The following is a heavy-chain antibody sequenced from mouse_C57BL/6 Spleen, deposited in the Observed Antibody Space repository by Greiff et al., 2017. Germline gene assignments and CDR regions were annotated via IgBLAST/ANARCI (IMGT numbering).Heavy chain of an antibody. Sequence: EVKLVESGPGLVNPSQSLSLTCSVTGYSITSGYSWNWIRQFPGNKLEWMGYISYDGSNNYNPSLQNRISITRDTSKNQFFLKVNSVTTEDTATDYCASYYGGYDYFDDWGQGTTLPASS. CDR2: ISYDGSN. CDR1: GYSITSGYS. V-gene: IGHV3-6*01. D-gene: IGHD1-1*02. CDR3: ASYYGGYDYFDD. J-gene: IGHJ2*01.